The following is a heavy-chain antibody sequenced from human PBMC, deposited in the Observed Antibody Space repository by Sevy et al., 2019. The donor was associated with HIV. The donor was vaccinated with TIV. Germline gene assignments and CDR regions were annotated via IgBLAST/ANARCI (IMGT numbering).Heavy chain of an antibody. Sequence: GGSLRLSCAASGFTFSGSAMHWVRQASGKGLEWVGRIRSKANSYAKAYAASVKGRFTISRDDSKNTAYLQMNSLKTEDTAVYYCTRQYSNFDYWGQGTLVTVSS. J-gene: IGHJ4*02. V-gene: IGHV3-73*01. D-gene: IGHD4-4*01. CDR1: GFTFSGSA. CDR2: IRSKANSYAK. CDR3: TRQYSNFDY.